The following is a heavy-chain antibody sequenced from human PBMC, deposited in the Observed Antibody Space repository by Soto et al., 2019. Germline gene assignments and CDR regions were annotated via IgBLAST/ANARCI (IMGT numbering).Heavy chain of an antibody. V-gene: IGHV3-15*07. CDR1: GFTFSNAW. CDR2: IKSKTDGGTT. J-gene: IGHJ4*02. Sequence: GGSLRLSCAASGFTFSNAWMNWVRQAPGKGLEWVGRIKSKTDGGTTDYAAPVKGRFTISRDDSKNTLYLQMNSLKTEDTAVYYCTTENSPPLVRYFDWGPEEGPYYFDYWGQGTLVTVSS. CDR3: TTENSPPLVRYFDWGPEEGPYYFDY. D-gene: IGHD3-9*01.